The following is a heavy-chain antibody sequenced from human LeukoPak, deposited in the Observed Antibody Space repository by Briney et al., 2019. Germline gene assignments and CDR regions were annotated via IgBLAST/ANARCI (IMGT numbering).Heavy chain of an antibody. Sequence: SETLSLTRTVSGDSISSYFWSWIRQPPGKGLEWIGYIYYSGSTNYNPSLKSRVTMSVDTSKNQFSLKLSSVTAADRAVYYCARALGGATIEAFDIWGRGTMVTVSS. CDR1: GDSISSYF. CDR3: ARALGGATIEAFDI. D-gene: IGHD1-26*01. CDR2: IYYSGST. V-gene: IGHV4-59*01. J-gene: IGHJ3*02.